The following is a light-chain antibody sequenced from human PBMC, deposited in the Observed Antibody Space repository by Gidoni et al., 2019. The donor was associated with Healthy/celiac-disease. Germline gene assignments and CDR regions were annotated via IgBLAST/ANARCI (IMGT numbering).Light chain of an antibody. CDR1: QDISNY. CDR2: DAS. J-gene: IGKJ5*01. Sequence: DIQMTQSPSSLSASVGDRVTITCQASQDISNYLNWYQQKPGKAPKLLIYDASNLETGVPSRFSGSGSETDFTFTISSLQPEDIATYYCQQYDNLPITFXXXTRLEIK. V-gene: IGKV1-33*01. CDR3: QQYDNLPIT.